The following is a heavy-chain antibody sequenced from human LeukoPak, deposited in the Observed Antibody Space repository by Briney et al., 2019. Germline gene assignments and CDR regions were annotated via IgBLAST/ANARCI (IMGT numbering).Heavy chain of an antibody. J-gene: IGHJ4*02. CDR2: IIPIFGTA. CDR1: GGTFSSYA. D-gene: IGHD3-22*01. V-gene: IGHV1-69*13. Sequence: ASVKVSCKASGGTFSSYAISWVRQAPGQGLEWMGGIIPIFGTANYAQKFQGRVTITADESTSTAYMELSSLRAEDTAVYYCARGGPYYYDSSGYYLGYWGQGTLVTVSS. CDR3: ARGGPYYYDSSGYYLGY.